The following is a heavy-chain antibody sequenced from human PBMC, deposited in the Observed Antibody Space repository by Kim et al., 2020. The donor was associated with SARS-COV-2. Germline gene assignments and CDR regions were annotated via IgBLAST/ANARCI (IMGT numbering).Heavy chain of an antibody. CDR3: TTDRVYDYDWGSYRYNDY. D-gene: IGHD3-16*02. J-gene: IGHJ4*02. V-gene: IGHV3-15*01. CDR1: GFTFSNAW. CDR2: IKSKTDGGTT. Sequence: GGSLRLSCAASGFTFSNAWMSWVRQAPGKGLEWVGRIKSKTDGGTTDYAAPVKGRFTISRDDSKNTLYLQMNSLKTEDTAVYYCTTDRVYDYDWGSYRYNDYWGQGTLITVSS.